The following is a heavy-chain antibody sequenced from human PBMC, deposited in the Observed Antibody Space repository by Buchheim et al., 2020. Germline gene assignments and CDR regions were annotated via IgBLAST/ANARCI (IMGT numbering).Heavy chain of an antibody. D-gene: IGHD4-11*01. Sequence: VQLVDSGGGLVQPGESLRLSCAASGFSFSGYAMSWVRQAPGKGLEWVSSISGSGATTFNADSVKGRFTIFRDNSKNMLYLQMNSLRAEDTAVYFCAKGSRGYTNYYFDYWGQGTL. CDR1: GFSFSGYA. V-gene: IGHV3-23*04. CDR3: AKGSRGYTNYYFDY. J-gene: IGHJ4*02. CDR2: ISGSGATT.